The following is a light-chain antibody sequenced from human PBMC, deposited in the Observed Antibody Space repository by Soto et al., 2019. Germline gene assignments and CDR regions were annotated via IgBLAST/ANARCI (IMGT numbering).Light chain of an antibody. Sequence: DIQMTQSPSSLSASVGDRVTITCQASQDISNYLNWYQQKPGKAPKLLIYDASNLETGVPSRFSGSGSGTDVTFTISSLQPEDIATYYGQQYDNLPLTFGQGTLLEIK. V-gene: IGKV1-33*01. CDR1: QDISNY. CDR3: QQYDNLPLT. J-gene: IGKJ5*01. CDR2: DAS.